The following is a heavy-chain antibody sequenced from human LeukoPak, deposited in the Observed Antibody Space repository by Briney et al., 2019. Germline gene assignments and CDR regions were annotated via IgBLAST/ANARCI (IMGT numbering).Heavy chain of an antibody. Sequence: GGSLRLSCAASGFTVSSNYMSWVRQAPGKGLEWVSVIYSGGSTYYADSVKGRFTISRDNSKNTLYLQMNSLRAEDTAVYYCARDRGRNPRYAFDIWGQGTMVTVSS. CDR2: IYSGGST. J-gene: IGHJ3*02. D-gene: IGHD3-10*01. V-gene: IGHV3-66*01. CDR3: ARDRGRNPRYAFDI. CDR1: GFTVSSNY.